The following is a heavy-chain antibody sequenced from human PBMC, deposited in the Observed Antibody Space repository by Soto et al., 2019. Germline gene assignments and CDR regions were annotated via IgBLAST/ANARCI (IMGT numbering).Heavy chain of an antibody. CDR1: GGSFSGYY. CDR3: ARGLRSSSSGRDFDY. Sequence: SETLSLTCSVYGGSFSGYYWSWIRQPPGKGLEWIGEINHSGSTNYNPSLKSRVTISVDTSKNQFSLKLSSVTAADTAVYYCARGLRSSSSGRDFDYWGQGTLVTVSS. D-gene: IGHD6-6*01. CDR2: INHSGST. J-gene: IGHJ4*02. V-gene: IGHV4-34*01.